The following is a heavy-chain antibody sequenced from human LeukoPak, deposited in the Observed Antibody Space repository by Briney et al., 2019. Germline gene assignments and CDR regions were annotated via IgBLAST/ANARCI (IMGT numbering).Heavy chain of an antibody. CDR3: ARRDATSSH. Sequence: SETLSLTCTVSGGSVSSGDYYWSWIRQHPGKGLEWIGYIYNSGSTDYNPSLKSRVTISVDTSKNQFSLKLTSVTVADTAVYYCARRDATSSHWGQGTLVTVSS. D-gene: IGHD6-6*01. J-gene: IGHJ4*02. CDR1: GGSVSSGDYY. CDR2: IYNSGST. V-gene: IGHV4-31*03.